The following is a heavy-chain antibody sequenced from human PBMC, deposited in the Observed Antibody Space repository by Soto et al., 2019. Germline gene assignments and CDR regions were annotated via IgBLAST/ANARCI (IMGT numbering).Heavy chain of an antibody. CDR2: SYHSGNT. D-gene: IGHD3-10*01. J-gene: IGHJ2*01. V-gene: IGHV4-30-2*01. Sequence: QLQLQESGSGLVKPSQTLSLTCAVSGGSISSGGYSWSWIRQPPGKGLEWIGYSYHSGNTYYNPSLNSQGTISVGRSKIQFSLKLRSVTAADTAVYYCARVPGLWGRGTLVTVSS. CDR1: GGSISSGGYS. CDR3: ARVPGL.